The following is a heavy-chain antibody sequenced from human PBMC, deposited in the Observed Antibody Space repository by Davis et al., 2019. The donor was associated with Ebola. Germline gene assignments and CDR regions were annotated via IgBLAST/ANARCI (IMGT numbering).Heavy chain of an antibody. J-gene: IGHJ4*02. CDR1: GFPFSYYW. CDR2: IRQDGSEQ. Sequence: GGSLRLSCAASGFPFSYYWMSWVRQAPGKGLEWVANIRQDGSEQYYVDSVKGRFTISRDNAKNSLYLQMNSLRAEDTAVYYCARASLLSSSSYWGQGTLVTVSS. CDR3: ARASLLSSSSY. V-gene: IGHV3-7*03. D-gene: IGHD6-13*01.